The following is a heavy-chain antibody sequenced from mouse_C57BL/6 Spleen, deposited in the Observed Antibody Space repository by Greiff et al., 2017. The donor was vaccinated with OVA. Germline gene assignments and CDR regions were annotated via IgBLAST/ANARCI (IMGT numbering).Heavy chain of an antibody. CDR2: IYPGDGDT. Sequence: VKLMESGAELVKPGASVKISCKASGYAFSSYWMNWVKQRPGKGLEWIGQIYPGDGDTNYNGKFKGKATLTADKSSSTAYMQLSSLTAEDSAVYFCARILYGSSYYFDYWGQGTTLTVSS. D-gene: IGHD1-1*01. CDR1: GYAFSSYW. J-gene: IGHJ2*01. V-gene: IGHV1-80*01. CDR3: ARILYGSSYYFDY.